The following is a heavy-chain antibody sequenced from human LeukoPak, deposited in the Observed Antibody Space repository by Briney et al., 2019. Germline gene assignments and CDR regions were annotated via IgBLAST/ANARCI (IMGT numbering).Heavy chain of an antibody. V-gene: IGHV4-39*01. CDR1: GASISSSSYY. Sequence: SETLSLTCTVSGASISSSSYYWGYFRQPPGKGLEWIGSVYYNGNTYYNPSLKSRATISADTSKNQFSLKLSSVTAADTAVYYCARRKRWLQFSFDPWGQGTLVTVSS. CDR3: ARRKRWLQFSFDP. CDR2: VYYNGNT. D-gene: IGHD5-24*01. J-gene: IGHJ5*02.